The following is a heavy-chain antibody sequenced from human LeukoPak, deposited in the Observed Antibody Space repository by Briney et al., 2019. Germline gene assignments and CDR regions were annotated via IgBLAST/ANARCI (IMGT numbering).Heavy chain of an antibody. D-gene: IGHD3-22*01. CDR3: ARRLIVGGAFDI. CDR2: IYHSGST. J-gene: IGHJ3*02. V-gene: IGHV4-38-2*02. Sequence: SETLSLTCTVSGYSISSGYYWGWIRQPPGKGLEWIGSIYHSGSTYYNPSLKSRVTISVDTSKNQFSLKLSSVTAADTAVYYCARRLIVGGAFDIWGQGTMVTVSS. CDR1: GYSISSGYY.